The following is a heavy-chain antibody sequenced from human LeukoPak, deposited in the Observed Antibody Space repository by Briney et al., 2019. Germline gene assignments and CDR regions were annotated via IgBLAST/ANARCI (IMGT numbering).Heavy chain of an antibody. Sequence: KTSETLSLTCAVYGGSFSGYYWSWIRQPPGKGLEWIGEINHSGSTNYNPSLKSRVTISVDTSKNQFSLKLSPVTAADTAVYYCARQQQLAYYYYYYMDVWGKGTTVTISS. J-gene: IGHJ6*03. V-gene: IGHV4-34*01. D-gene: IGHD6-13*01. CDR2: INHSGST. CDR1: GGSFSGYY. CDR3: ARQQQLAYYYYYYMDV.